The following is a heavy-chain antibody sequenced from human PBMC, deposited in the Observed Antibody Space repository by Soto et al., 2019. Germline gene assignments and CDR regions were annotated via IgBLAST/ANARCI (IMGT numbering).Heavy chain of an antibody. CDR2: ISWNSGSI. D-gene: IGHD3-3*01. CDR3: AKDKGRFRYYFDY. J-gene: IGHJ4*02. CDR1: GFTFDDYA. V-gene: IGHV3-9*01. Sequence: EVQLVESGGGLVQPGRSLRLSCAASGFTFDDYAMHWVRQAPGKGLEWASGISWNSGSIGYADSVKGRFTISRDNAKNSLYLQMNSLRAEDTALYYCAKDKGRFRYYFDYWGQGTLVTVSS.